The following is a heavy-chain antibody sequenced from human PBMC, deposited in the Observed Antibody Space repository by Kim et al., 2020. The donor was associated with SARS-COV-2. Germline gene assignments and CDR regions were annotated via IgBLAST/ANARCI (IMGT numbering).Heavy chain of an antibody. D-gene: IGHD1-26*01. Sequence: ANHPQTFQGRVTITAEKSTSTAYMELSSLRSEDTAVYYCARVGARGYFDYWGQGTLVTVSS. V-gene: IGHV1-69*04. CDR2: A. CDR3: ARVGARGYFDY. J-gene: IGHJ4*02.